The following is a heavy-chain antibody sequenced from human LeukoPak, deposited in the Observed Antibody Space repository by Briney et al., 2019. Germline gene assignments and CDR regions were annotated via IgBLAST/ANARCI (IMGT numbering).Heavy chain of an antibody. CDR3: AKPGYSGYDYVWDYFDY. CDR2: ISGSGGST. V-gene: IGHV3-23*01. J-gene: IGHJ4*02. D-gene: IGHD5-12*01. Sequence: PGGSLRLSCAASGFTFSSYAMSWVRQAPGKGLEWVSAISGSGGSTYYADSVKGRFTISRDNSKNTLYLQMNSLRAEDTAVYYCAKPGYSGYDYVWDYFDYWGQGTLVTVSS. CDR1: GFTFSSYA.